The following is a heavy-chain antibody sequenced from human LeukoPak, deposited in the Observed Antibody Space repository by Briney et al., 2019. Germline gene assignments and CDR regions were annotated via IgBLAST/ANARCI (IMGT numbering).Heavy chain of an antibody. CDR1: GFTFSGSA. CDR3: TRPGIAAAGDY. J-gene: IGHJ4*02. Sequence: GGSLRLSCAASGFTFSGSAMHWVRQASGKGLEWVGRIRSKANSYATAYAASGKGRFTISRHDSKHTAYLQMNSLKTEDTAVYYCTRPGIAAAGDYWGQRTLVTVSS. CDR2: IRSKANSYAT. V-gene: IGHV3-73*01. D-gene: IGHD6-13*01.